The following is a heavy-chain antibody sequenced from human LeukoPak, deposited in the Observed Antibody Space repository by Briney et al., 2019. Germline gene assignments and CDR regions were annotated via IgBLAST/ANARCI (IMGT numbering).Heavy chain of an antibody. Sequence: ASVKVSCKASGYTFTSYDINWVRQATGQGLEWMGWMNPNSGNTGYAQKFQGRVTMTRNTSISTAYMELSSLRSEDTAVYYCTSPVAGPMWDTDYWGQGTLVTVSS. CDR2: MNPNSGNT. J-gene: IGHJ4*02. D-gene: IGHD6-19*01. CDR3: TSPVAGPMWDTDY. CDR1: GYTFTSYD. V-gene: IGHV1-8*01.